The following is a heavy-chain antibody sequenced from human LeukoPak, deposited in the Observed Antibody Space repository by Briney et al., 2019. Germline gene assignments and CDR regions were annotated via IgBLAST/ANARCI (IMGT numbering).Heavy chain of an antibody. CDR1: GFTFSSYS. V-gene: IGHV3-21*01. CDR3: ARLLGYCSSTSCYATDYYYGMDV. CDR2: ISSSSSYI. D-gene: IGHD2-2*01. Sequence: PGGSLRLSCAASGFTFSSYSMNWVRQAPGKGLGWVSSISSSSSYIYYADSVKGRFTISRDNAKNSLYLQMNSLRAEDTAVYYCARLLGYCSSTSCYATDYYYGMDVWGQGTTVTVSS. J-gene: IGHJ6*02.